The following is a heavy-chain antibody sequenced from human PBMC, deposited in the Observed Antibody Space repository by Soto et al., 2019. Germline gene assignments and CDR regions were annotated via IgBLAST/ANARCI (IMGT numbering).Heavy chain of an antibody. D-gene: IGHD2-21*01. J-gene: IGHJ6*03. CDR1: GGTFTSDI. CDR3: AKSVVFVDHAYMDV. CDR2: SIPIQGTA. Sequence: QVQLVQSGAEVKKPGASVKVSCEASGGTFTSDIFTWVRQAPGQGLEWMGRSIPIQGTADYALKFQDRVTMTADKSTNTAYMELRGLRPDDTAVYYCAKSVVFVDHAYMDVWGKGTTVTVSS. V-gene: IGHV1-69*08.